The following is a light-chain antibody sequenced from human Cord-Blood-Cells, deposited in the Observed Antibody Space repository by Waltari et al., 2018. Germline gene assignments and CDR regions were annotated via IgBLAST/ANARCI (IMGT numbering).Light chain of an antibody. CDR2: MGF. CDR3: MQALQTSWT. J-gene: IGKJ1*01. Sequence: VMPQSPLSLTVTLGEPACTSCRSSQSLLHSNGYNYLDWYLQKPGQSPQLLIYMGFKRASGVPDGFSGSGSGTDFTLKISRVEAEDVGVYYCMQALQTSWTFGQGTKVEIK. CDR1: QSLLHSNGYNY. V-gene: IGKV2-28*01.